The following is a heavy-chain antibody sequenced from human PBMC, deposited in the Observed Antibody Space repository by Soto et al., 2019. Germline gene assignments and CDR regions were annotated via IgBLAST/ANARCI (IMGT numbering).Heavy chain of an antibody. CDR1: GFTFSSYS. D-gene: IGHD3-22*01. Sequence: EVQLVESGGGLVKPGGSLRLSCAASGFTFSSYSMNWVRQAPGKGLEWVSSISSSSSYIYYADSVKGRFTISRDNAKNSLYLQMNSLRAEDTAVYYCARSDTQYYYDSSGYYYEDYWGQGTLVTVSS. CDR2: ISSSSSYI. CDR3: ARSDTQYYYDSSGYYYEDY. J-gene: IGHJ4*02. V-gene: IGHV3-21*01.